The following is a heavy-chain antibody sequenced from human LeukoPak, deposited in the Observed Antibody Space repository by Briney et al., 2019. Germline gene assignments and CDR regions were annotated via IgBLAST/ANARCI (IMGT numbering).Heavy chain of an antibody. D-gene: IGHD2-2*01. V-gene: IGHV4-59*01. J-gene: IGHJ6*03. CDR2: IYYSGST. Sequence: KPSETLSLTCTVSGGSISSYYWSWIRQPPGKGLEWIGYIYYSGSTNYNPSLKSRVTISVDTSKNQFSLKLSSVTAADTAVYCCARVNLEYCSSTSWSGCDYMDVWGKGTTVTVSS. CDR1: GGSISSYY. CDR3: ARVNLEYCSSTSWSGCDYMDV.